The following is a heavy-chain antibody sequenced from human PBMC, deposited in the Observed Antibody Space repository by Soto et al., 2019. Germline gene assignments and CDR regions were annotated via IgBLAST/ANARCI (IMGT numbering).Heavy chain of an antibody. J-gene: IGHJ2*01. CDR3: ARKILGSTRSPIYRSVDL. CDR2: ISGGGDAT. Sequence: EVQLLESGGGLVQPGGSLRLSCAGSGFTFINYAMNWVRQAPGKGLEWVSSISGGGDATFFADSVRGRFTISRDNSKNTVTLQMNSLGVDDTAVYYCARKILGSTRSPIYRSVDLWGRGPLVTFAS. CDR1: GFTFINYA. D-gene: IGHD7-27*01. V-gene: IGHV3-23*01.